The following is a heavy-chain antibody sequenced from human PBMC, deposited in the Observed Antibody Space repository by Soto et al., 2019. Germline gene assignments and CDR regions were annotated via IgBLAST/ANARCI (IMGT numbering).Heavy chain of an antibody. CDR2: IYHSGST. CDR3: ARANVDTYYYYCMDV. V-gene: IGHV4-4*02. J-gene: IGHJ6*02. Sequence: SETLSLTCAVSGGSISSSNWWSWVRQPPGKGLEWIGEIYHSGSTNYNPSLKSRVTISVDKSKNQFSLKLSSVTAADTAVYYCARANVDTYYYYCMDVWGQGTTVTVSS. CDR1: GGSISSSNW. D-gene: IGHD5-18*01.